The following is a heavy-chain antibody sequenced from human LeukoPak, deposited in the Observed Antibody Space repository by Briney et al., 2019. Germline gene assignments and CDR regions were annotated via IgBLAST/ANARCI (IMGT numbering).Heavy chain of an antibody. Sequence: GRSLRLSCAASGFTFSSYAMHWVRQAPGKGLEWVAVISYDGSNKYYADSVKGRFTISRDNSKNTLYLQMNSLRAEDTAVYYCTTVFEYWGQGTLVTASS. CDR2: ISYDGSNK. V-gene: IGHV3-30*04. CDR1: GFTFSSYA. CDR3: TTVFEY. J-gene: IGHJ4*02.